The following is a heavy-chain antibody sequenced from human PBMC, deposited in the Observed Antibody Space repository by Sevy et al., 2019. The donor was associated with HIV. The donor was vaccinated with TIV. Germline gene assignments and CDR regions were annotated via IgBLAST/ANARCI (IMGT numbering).Heavy chain of an antibody. CDR1: GFAFYDYS. CDR3: AREGCTRPHDY. J-gene: IGHJ4*02. V-gene: IGHV3-23*01. CDR2: LSFGCGKI. D-gene: IGHD2-8*01. Sequence: GGSLRLSCAASGFAFYDYSMSWIRQAPGKGLEWVATLSFGCGKINYAKSVKGRFTISRDNSKNSFYLQMDNLRVEDTALYYCAREGCTRPHDYWGQGTRVTVSS.